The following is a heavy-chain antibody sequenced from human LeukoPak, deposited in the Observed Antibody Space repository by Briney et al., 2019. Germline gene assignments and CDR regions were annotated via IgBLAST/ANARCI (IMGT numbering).Heavy chain of an antibody. CDR3: AKDGLGGSTLYYFHS. J-gene: IGHJ4*02. V-gene: IGHV3-43*01. Sequence: GGSLRLSCQGSGFTFDDYTMHWVRQVPGKGLEWVSLIYWNGGHIDYADSVKGRFTVSRDNSKSSLFLEMNSLRVEDTALYYCAKDGLGGSTLYYFHSWGQGTLVTVSS. CDR2: IYWNGGHI. CDR1: GFTFDDYT. D-gene: IGHD2/OR15-2a*01.